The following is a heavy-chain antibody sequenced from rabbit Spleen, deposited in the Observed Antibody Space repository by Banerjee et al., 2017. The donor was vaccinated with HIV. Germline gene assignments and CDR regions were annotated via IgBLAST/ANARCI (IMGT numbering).Heavy chain of an antibody. J-gene: IGHJ6*01. CDR2: IYAGSSGST. V-gene: IGHV1S45*01. D-gene: IGHD8-1*01. CDR1: GFDFSSYG. CDR3: ARDAGTSFSTYGMDL. Sequence: QQQLVESGGGLVQPGGSLKLSCKASGFDFSSYGVSWVRQAPGKGLEWIASIYAGSSGSTYSATWAKGRFTISKTSSTTVTLQMTSLTVADTATYFCARDAGTSFSTYGMDLWGPGTLVTVS.